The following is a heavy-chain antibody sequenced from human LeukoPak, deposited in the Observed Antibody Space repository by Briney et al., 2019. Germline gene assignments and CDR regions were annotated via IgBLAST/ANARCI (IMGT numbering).Heavy chain of an antibody. V-gene: IGHV4-34*01. CDR3: ASSIAAAAYRY. J-gene: IGHJ4*02. D-gene: IGHD6-13*01. CDR2: INHSGST. Sequence: PSETLSLTCAVYGGSFSGYYWSWIRQPPGKGLEWIGEINHSGSTNYNPSLKSRVTISVDTSKNQFFLKLSSVTAADTAVYYCASSIAAAAYRYWGQGTLVTVSS. CDR1: GGSFSGYY.